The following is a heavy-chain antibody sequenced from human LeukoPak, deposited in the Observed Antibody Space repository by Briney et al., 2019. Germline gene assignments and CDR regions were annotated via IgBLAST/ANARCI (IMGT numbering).Heavy chain of an antibody. CDR1: GGPIGSRYHY. V-gene: IGHV4-39*01. CDR3: ARLAHSSGYLAFDY. CDR2: IEYSGST. Sequence: SETLSLICSVSGGPIGSRYHYWGWIRQPPGKGLEWIGSIEYSGSTYYNPPLKSRVIMSVDTSKKQFSLKVTSVTAADTAVYYCARLAHSSGYLAFDYWGQGTLVTVSS. D-gene: IGHD6-19*01. J-gene: IGHJ4*02.